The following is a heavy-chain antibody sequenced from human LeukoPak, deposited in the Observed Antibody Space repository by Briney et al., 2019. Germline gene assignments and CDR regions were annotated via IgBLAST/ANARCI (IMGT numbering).Heavy chain of an antibody. Sequence: ASVKVSRKASGYTFTGYYIHWVRQAPGQGLEWMGWINPNSGDTNYAQKSQGRVTMTRDTSTRTAYMELSSLRSDDTAVYYYATARGQNLPMDCFDYWGQGTLVTVSS. J-gene: IGHJ4*02. V-gene: IGHV1-2*02. CDR1: GYTFTGYY. D-gene: IGHD3-10*01. CDR3: ATARGQNLPMDCFDY. CDR2: INPNSGDT.